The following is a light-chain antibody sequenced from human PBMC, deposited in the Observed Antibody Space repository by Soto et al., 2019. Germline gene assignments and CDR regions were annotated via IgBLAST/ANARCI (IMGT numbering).Light chain of an antibody. Sequence: QSVLTQPPSASGTPGQRVTISCSGSSSNIGSNTVNWYQQLPEAAPKLLIYTTDQRPSGVPDRFSGSKSGTSASLAISGLQSEDEAEYYCAAWDDSLIAWVFGGGTKLTVL. V-gene: IGLV1-44*01. CDR3: AAWDDSLIAWV. CDR1: SSNIGSNT. J-gene: IGLJ2*01. CDR2: TTD.